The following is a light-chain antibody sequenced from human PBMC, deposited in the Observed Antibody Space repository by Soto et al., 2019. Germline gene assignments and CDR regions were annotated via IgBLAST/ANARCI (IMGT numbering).Light chain of an antibody. J-gene: IGKJ1*01. CDR2: STS. Sequence: EIVLTQSPGTLSLSPGERATLSCRASQSVSSNLAWYQQKPGQAPRLLIYSTSTRAAGIPDRFSGGGSGTDFTLTISSLEPEDFAVYFCQQRSNWPWTFGQGTKVDIK. CDR1: QSVSSN. V-gene: IGKV3-11*01. CDR3: QQRSNWPWT.